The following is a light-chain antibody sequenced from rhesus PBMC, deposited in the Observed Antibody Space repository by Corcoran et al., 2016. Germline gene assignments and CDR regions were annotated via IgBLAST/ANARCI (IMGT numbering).Light chain of an antibody. CDR1: QGISSW. Sequence: DIQMTQSPSSLSASVGDRVTITCRASQGISSWLAWYQQKPGKAPKPLINKASSLQSGAPSRFSGSGSRTDFTLTISSLQPEDFATYYCQQYNSVPFTFGPGTKLDIK. CDR3: QQYNSVPFT. CDR2: KAS. V-gene: IGKV1-21*01. J-gene: IGKJ3*01.